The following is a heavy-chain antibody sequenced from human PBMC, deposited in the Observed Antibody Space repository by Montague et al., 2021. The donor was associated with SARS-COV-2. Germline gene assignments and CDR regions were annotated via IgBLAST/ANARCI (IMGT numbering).Heavy chain of an antibody. V-gene: IGHV4-4*07. Sequence: SETLSLTCTVYGESISSRFWDWIRQPPGKRLEWNGRINPSGTTKYNPSLRSRLTMSVDTSKNQFSLRLTSVTAADTAVYYCARDTVGDFWIGNYCDYWGQGTLVTVSS. J-gene: IGHJ4*02. CDR2: INPSGTT. CDR1: GESISSRF. CDR3: ARDTVGDFWIGNYCDY. D-gene: IGHD3-3*01.